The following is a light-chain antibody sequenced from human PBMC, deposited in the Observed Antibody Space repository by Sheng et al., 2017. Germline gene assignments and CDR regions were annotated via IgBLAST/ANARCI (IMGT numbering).Light chain of an antibody. CDR1: QDIFSY. J-gene: IGKJ3*01. V-gene: IGKV1-16*02. Sequence: DIQLTQSPSFLSASVGDGVSITCRASQDIFSYLAWFQQKPGKAPKSLIYAASILQGGVPSKFSGSGSGTDFTLTITSLQPEDFATYYCQQYYSYPMSFGPGTKVDIK. CDR3: QQYYSYPMS. CDR2: AAS.